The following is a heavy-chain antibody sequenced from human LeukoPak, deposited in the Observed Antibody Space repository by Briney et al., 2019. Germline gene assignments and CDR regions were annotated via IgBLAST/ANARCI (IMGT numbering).Heavy chain of an antibody. CDR2: ISGSGGST. J-gene: IGHJ4*02. CDR3: ARIPYYYDSSGYWY. D-gene: IGHD3-22*01. CDR1: GFTFSSYA. V-gene: IGHV3-23*01. Sequence: GGSLRLSCAASGFTFSSYAMSWVRQAPGKGLEWVSAISGSGGSTYYADSVKGRFTISRDNSKNTLYLQMNSLRAEDTAVYYCARIPYYYDSSGYWYWGQGILVTVSS.